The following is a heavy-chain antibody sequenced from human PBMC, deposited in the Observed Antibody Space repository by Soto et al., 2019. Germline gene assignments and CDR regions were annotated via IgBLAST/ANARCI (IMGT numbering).Heavy chain of an antibody. Sequence: QVQLQESGPGLVKPSETLSLTCTVSGGSISSYYWSWIRQPPGKGREWIGYIYYSGSTNYNHSLKSRVTIQVDKYKNQFSLKLSSVTAADTSVYYCAGGGSSSWYCYFYHLGPGNPGPGSS. CDR1: GGSISSYY. CDR3: AGGGSSSWYCYFYH. D-gene: IGHD6-13*01. CDR2: IYYSGST. J-gene: IGHJ4*02. V-gene: IGHV4-59*01.